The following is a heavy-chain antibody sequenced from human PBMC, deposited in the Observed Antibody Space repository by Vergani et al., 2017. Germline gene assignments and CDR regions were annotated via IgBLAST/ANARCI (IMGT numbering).Heavy chain of an antibody. CDR1: GVTITTYH. V-gene: IGHV1-2*06. J-gene: IGHJ5*02. Sequence: QVQLVQSGAEVKKPGASVRVTCKASGVTITTYHIHWVRQAPGQGLDWLGRIDPNSVDTRYSQRFQDRVTITRDTSINTAYMSMTMPTPDDTAIYYCERVIVGCRRPHCFSDHWGQGTLVTVSS. D-gene: IGHD2-21*01. CDR2: IDPNSVDT. CDR3: ERVIVGCRRPHCFSDH.